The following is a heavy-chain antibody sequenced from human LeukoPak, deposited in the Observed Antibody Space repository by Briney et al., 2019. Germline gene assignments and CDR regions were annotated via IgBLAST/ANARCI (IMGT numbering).Heavy chain of an antibody. CDR3: ARQTGSGLFILP. V-gene: IGHV4-39*01. D-gene: IGHD3/OR15-3a*01. CDR1: GGSISSYY. CDR2: IYYSGNT. Sequence: SETLSLTCTVSGGSISSYYWSWIRQPPGKGLEWIGSIYYSGNTYYNASLRSQVSISIDTSKNQFSLRLTSVTAADTAVYYCARQTGSGLFILPGGQGTLVTVSS. J-gene: IGHJ4*02.